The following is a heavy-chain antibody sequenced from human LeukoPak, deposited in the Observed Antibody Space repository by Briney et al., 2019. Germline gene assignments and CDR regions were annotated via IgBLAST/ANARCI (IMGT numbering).Heavy chain of an antibody. V-gene: IGHV4-30-4*08. D-gene: IGHD5-18*01. J-gene: IGHJ4*02. CDR3: ARVGGYSYGFGSDY. CDR1: GGSISSGGYS. Sequence: PSETLSLTCAVSGGSISSGGYSWSWIRQPPGKGLEWIGYIYYSGSTYYNPSLKSRVTISVDTSKNQFSLKLSSVTAADTAVYYCARVGGYSYGFGSDYWGQGTLVTVSS. CDR2: IYYSGST.